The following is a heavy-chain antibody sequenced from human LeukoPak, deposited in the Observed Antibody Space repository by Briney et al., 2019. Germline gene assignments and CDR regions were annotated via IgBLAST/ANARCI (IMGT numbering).Heavy chain of an antibody. V-gene: IGHV4-61*01. D-gene: IGHD3-22*01. CDR2: IYYSGST. Sequence: SETLSLTCTVSGYSISSGYYWGWIRQPPGKGLEWIGYIYYSGSTNYNPSLKSRVTISVDTSKNQFSLKLSSVTAADTAVYYCARAHYDSSGAVDYWGQGTLVTVSS. CDR3: ARAHYDSSGAVDY. CDR1: GYSISSGYY. J-gene: IGHJ4*02.